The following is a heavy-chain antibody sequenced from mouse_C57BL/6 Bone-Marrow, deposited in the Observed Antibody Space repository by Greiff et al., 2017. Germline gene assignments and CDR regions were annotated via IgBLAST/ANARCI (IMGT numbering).Heavy chain of an antibody. J-gene: IGHJ4*01. CDR1: GFTFSDFY. V-gene: IGHV7-1*01. CDR2: SRNKANDYTT. Sequence: EVNVVESGGGLVQSGRSLRLSCATSGFTFSDFYMEWVRQAPGKGLEWIAASRNKANDYTTEYSASVKGLFIVSRDTSQSILYLQMNALRAEDTAIYYCARDACYDYCAMDYWGQGTSVTVSS. CDR3: ARDACYDYCAMDY.